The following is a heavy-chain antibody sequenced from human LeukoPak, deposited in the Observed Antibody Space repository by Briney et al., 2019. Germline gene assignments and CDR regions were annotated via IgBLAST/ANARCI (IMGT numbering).Heavy chain of an antibody. D-gene: IGHD2-15*01. V-gene: IGHV1-69*06. CDR1: GGTFTSYA. J-gene: IGHJ5*02. CDR2: IIPIFGTA. CDR3: ARVHYCSGGSCYPHTNWFDP. Sequence: SVKVSCKASGGTFTSYAISWVRQAPGQGLEWMGGIIPIFGTANYAQKFQGRVTITADKSTSTAYMELSSLRSEDTAVYYCARVHYCSGGSCYPHTNWFDPWGQGTLVTVSS.